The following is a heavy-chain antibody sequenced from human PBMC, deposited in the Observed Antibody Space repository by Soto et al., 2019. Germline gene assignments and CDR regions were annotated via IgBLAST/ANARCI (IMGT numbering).Heavy chain of an antibody. D-gene: IGHD3-3*01. V-gene: IGHV4-30-4*01. Sequence: PSETLSLTCTVSGGSISSGDYYWSWIRQPPGKGLEWIGYIYYSGSTYYNPSLKSRVTISVDTSKDQFSLKLSSVTAADTAVYYCARGRISDFWSGYPFVDYWGQGTLVTVSS. CDR3: ARGRISDFWSGYPFVDY. J-gene: IGHJ4*02. CDR2: IYYSGST. CDR1: GGSISSGDYY.